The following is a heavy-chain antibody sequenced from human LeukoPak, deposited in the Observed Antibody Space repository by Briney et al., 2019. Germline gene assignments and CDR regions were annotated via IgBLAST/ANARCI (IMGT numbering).Heavy chain of an antibody. CDR2: IYYSGST. Sequence: SETLSLTCTVSGGSISSYYWSWIRQPPGKGLEWIGYIYYSGSTNYNPSLKSRVTISVDTSKNQFSLKLSSVTAADTAVYYCARGTYYYGSGSYPFDYWGQGTLVTVSS. D-gene: IGHD3-10*01. CDR1: GGSISSYY. V-gene: IGHV4-59*01. CDR3: ARGTYYYGSGSYPFDY. J-gene: IGHJ4*02.